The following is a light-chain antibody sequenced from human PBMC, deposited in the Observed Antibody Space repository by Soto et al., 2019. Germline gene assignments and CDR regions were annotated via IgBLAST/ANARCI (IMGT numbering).Light chain of an antibody. CDR1: QSVSSY. J-gene: IGKJ4*01. CDR3: QQYNNWPLT. Sequence: EIVLTQSPATLSLSPGERATLSCRASQSVSSYLAWYQQRPGQAPRLLIFDTSNRATDIPARFSGSGSGTDFTLTISSLQSEDFAVYYCQQYNNWPLTFCGGTKADI. V-gene: IGKV3-11*01. CDR2: DTS.